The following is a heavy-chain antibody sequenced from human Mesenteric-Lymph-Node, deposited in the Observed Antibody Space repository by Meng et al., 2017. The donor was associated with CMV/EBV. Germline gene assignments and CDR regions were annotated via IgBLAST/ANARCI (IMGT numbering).Heavy chain of an antibody. V-gene: IGHV4-59*01. J-gene: IGHJ4*02. Sequence: SETLSLTCTVSGGSISSYYWSWIRQPPGKGLEWIGYIYYSGSTNYNPSLKSRVTISVDTSKNQSSLKLSSVTAADTAVYYCARATRDYFDYWGQGTLVTVSS. CDR2: IYYSGST. CDR1: GGSISSYY. D-gene: IGHD6-6*01. CDR3: ARATRDYFDY.